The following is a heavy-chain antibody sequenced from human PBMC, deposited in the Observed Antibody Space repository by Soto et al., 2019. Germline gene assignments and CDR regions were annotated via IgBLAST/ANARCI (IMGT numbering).Heavy chain of an antibody. J-gene: IGHJ4*02. CDR2: IIPLCGTA. Sequence: SVKVSCKASGGTFNKYAIDWVRQAPGQGLEWMGGIIPLCGTANYAKKFQGRVTITADEATSTAYMDLNSLRSEDTAVYYCARQCDYDTSGYYYADWGQGTLVTVSS. CDR1: GGTFNKYA. CDR3: ARQCDYDTSGYYYAD. V-gene: IGHV1-69*13. D-gene: IGHD3-22*01.